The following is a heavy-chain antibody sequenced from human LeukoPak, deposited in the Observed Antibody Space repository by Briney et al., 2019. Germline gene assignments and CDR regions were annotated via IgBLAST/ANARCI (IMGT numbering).Heavy chain of an antibody. J-gene: IGHJ3*02. CDR2: IYYSGST. Sequence: SETLSLTCTVSGGSISSYYWSWIRQPPGKGLEWIGYIYYSGSTNYNPSLKSRVIISVDTSKNQFSLKLSSVTAADTAVYYCARRKNAYYYDSSGYLGAFDIWGQGTMVTVSS. CDR3: ARRKNAYYYDSSGYLGAFDI. D-gene: IGHD3-22*01. CDR1: GGSISSYY. V-gene: IGHV4-59*08.